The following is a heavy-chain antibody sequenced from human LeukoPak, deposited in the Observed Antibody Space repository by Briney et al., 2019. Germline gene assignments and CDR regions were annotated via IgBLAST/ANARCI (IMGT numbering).Heavy chain of an antibody. Sequence: GGSLRLSCAASGFTFSGFGMHWVRQAPGKGLEWVAFIRYDGINKYYADSVKGRFTISRDNSNNTLYLQMNSLRAEDTAVYYCARAKWELLLDYFDYWGQGTLVTVSS. D-gene: IGHD1-26*01. CDR2: IRYDGINK. CDR1: GFTFSGFG. CDR3: ARAKWELLLDYFDY. V-gene: IGHV3-30*02. J-gene: IGHJ4*02.